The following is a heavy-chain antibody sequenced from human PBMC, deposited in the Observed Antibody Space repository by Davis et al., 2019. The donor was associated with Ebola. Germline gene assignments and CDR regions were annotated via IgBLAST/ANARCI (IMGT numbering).Heavy chain of an antibody. CDR1: GGSISNYY. J-gene: IGHJ4*02. CDR2: IFHTGSP. D-gene: IGHD3-3*01. Sequence: MPSETLSLTCTVSGGSISNYYWGWIRQPPGKGLEWIGSIFHTGSPYYSPSLKSRVTISVDTSKNQFSLRLDSVTAADTAVYYCARDLFSSGYSSDYWGQGTLVTVSA. CDR3: ARDLFSSGYSSDY. V-gene: IGHV4-38-2*02.